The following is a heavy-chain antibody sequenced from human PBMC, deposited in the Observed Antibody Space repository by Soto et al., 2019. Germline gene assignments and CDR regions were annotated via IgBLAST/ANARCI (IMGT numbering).Heavy chain of an antibody. Sequence: QLQLQESGSGLVKPSQTLSLTCAVSGGSISSGGYSWSWIRQPPGKALQYIGYIYHGGRTYYNPSLKSRVVISVDRSKNQFSLTLSSVTAADTAVYYCARCRGGVCDYWGQGTLVTVSS. V-gene: IGHV4-30-2*01. CDR1: GGSISSGGYS. CDR3: ARCRGGVCDY. J-gene: IGHJ4*02. CDR2: IYHGGRT. D-gene: IGHD3-16*01.